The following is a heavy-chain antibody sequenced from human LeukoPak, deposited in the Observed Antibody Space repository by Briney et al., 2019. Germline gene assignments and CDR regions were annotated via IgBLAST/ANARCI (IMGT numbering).Heavy chain of an antibody. CDR3: AQRQGPTSGSYDYFDP. V-gene: IGHV4-4*09. D-gene: IGHD1-26*01. CDR2: IHSSGYT. J-gene: IGHJ5*02. Sequence: SETLSLTCTAYGGVISINYWSWIRQPPGQGLEWIAYIHSSGYTNYNPFLRSRLIISVDTSKNQFSLKVTSVTAADTAVYYCAQRQGPTSGSYDYFDPWGQGTLVTVSS. CDR1: GGVISINY.